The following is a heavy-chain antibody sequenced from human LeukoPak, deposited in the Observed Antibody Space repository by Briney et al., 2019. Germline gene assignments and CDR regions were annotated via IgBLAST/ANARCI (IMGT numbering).Heavy chain of an antibody. CDR2: IDPNSGGT. D-gene: IGHD3-22*01. J-gene: IGHJ4*02. CDR3: ARVMDYYDSSGYYSF. Sequence: ASVKVSRKASGYTFTGYYMHWVRQAPGQGLEWMGWIDPNSGGTNYAQKFQGRVTMTRDTSISTAYMELSRLRSDDTAVYYCARVMDYYDSSGYYSFWGQGTLVTVSS. CDR1: GYTFTGYY. V-gene: IGHV1-2*02.